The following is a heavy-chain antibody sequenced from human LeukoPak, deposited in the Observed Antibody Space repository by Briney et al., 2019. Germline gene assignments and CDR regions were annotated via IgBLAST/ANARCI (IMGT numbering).Heavy chain of an antibody. CDR3: ARGRSNYYGMDV. Sequence: SETLSLTCAVSDGSINSYYWNWIRRPPGKGLEWIGYIYYNGNTNYSPSLKSRVTMSVDTSKNLFSLKVSSVTAADTAVYYCARGRSNYYGMDVWGQGTTVTVSS. CDR2: IYYNGNT. CDR1: DGSINSYY. J-gene: IGHJ6*02. D-gene: IGHD1-26*01. V-gene: IGHV4-59*01.